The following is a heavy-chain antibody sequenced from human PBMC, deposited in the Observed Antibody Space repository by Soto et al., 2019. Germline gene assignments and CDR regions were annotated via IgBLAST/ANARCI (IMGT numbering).Heavy chain of an antibody. CDR2: IYHSGST. CDR3: ARLVDTAMARYEENRVNWFDP. J-gene: IGHJ5*02. Sequence: PSETLSLTCAVSGGSISSSNWWSWVRQPPGKGLGWIGEIYHSGSTNYNPSLKSRVTTSVDKSKNQLSLKLSSVTAADTAVYYCARLVDTAMARYEENRVNWFDPWGQGTLVTVSS. D-gene: IGHD5-18*01. CDR1: GGSISSSNW. V-gene: IGHV4-4*02.